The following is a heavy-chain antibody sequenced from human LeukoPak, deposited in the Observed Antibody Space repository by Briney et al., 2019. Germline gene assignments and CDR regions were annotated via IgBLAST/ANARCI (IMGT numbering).Heavy chain of an antibody. CDR3: ARAVGATSPYYFDY. D-gene: IGHD1-26*01. CDR1: GYTFTNYY. CDR2: INTNTGNP. Sequence: ASVKVSCKASGYTFTNYYMHWVRQAPGQGLEWMGWINTNTGNPTYAQGFTGRFVFSLDTSVSTAYLQISSLKAEDTAVYYCARAVGATSPYYFDYWGQGTLVTVSS. J-gene: IGHJ4*02. V-gene: IGHV7-4-1*02.